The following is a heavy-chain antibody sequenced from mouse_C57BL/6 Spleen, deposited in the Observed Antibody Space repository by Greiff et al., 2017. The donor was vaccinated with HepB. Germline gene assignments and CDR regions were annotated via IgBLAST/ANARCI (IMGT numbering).Heavy chain of an antibody. Sequence: LVESGAELMKPGASVKLSCKATGYTFTGYWIEWVKQRPGHGLEWIGEILPGSGSTNYNEKFKGKATFTADTSSNTAYMQLSSLTTEDSAIYYCARERDYYGSSYKAMDYWGQGTSVTVSS. D-gene: IGHD1-1*01. CDR1: GYTFTGYW. V-gene: IGHV1-9*01. J-gene: IGHJ4*01. CDR2: ILPGSGST. CDR3: ARERDYYGSSYKAMDY.